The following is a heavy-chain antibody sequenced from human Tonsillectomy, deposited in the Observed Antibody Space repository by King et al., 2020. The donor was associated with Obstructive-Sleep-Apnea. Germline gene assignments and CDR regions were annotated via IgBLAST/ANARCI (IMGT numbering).Heavy chain of an antibody. CDR1: GYTFTGYY. J-gene: IGHJ4*02. CDR2: INPNSGGT. D-gene: IGHD6-13*01. Sequence: VQLVESGAEVKKPGASVKVSCKASGYTFTGYYMHWVRQAPGQGLEWMGWINPNSGGTNYAQKFQGRVTMTRDTSISTAYMELRRLRSDDTAVYYCASVLTEAGTCPGYWGQGTLVTVSS. CDR3: ASVLTEAGTCPGY. V-gene: IGHV1-2*02.